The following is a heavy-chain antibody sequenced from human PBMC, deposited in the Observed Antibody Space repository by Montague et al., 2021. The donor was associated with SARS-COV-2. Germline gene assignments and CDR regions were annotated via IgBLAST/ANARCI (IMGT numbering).Heavy chain of an antibody. CDR3: ARGDYLDY. Sequence: SETLSLTCSVSDDSNTSYYWSWIRQPPGKGPEWIGYIHYTGSTNYNASLKSRVTISIDTSKNQFSLRLNSVTAADTAVYYCARGDYLDYWGQGTLVIVSS. CDR2: IHYTGST. J-gene: IGHJ4*02. V-gene: IGHV4-59*01. CDR1: DDSNTSYY.